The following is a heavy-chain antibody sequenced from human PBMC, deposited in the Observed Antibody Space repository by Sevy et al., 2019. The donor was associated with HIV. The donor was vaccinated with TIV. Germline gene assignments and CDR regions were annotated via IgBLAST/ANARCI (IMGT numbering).Heavy chain of an antibody. J-gene: IGHJ4*02. CDR3: VKVPYCSGDGCYSAFDY. CDR1: GFTFSSYE. Sequence: GGSLRLSCSASGFTFSSYEMFWVRQAPGKGLEYISAISTNGGTTYYADSVKGRFTISRDNSKNTLDLQMSSLRPEDTAVYYCVKVPYCSGDGCYSAFDYWGQGTLVTVSS. CDR2: ISTNGGTT. D-gene: IGHD2-15*01. V-gene: IGHV3-64D*06.